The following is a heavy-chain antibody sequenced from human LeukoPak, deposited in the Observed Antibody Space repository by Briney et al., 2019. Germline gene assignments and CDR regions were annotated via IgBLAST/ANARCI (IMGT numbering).Heavy chain of an antibody. CDR2: INPNSGGT. CDR3: ARQLGAGTAFDY. D-gene: IGHD6-19*01. J-gene: IGHJ4*02. Sequence: AAVKVSCKASGYTFTGYYMHWVRQAPGQGLEWMGWINPNSGGTKYAQRFQGRVTMTRDTSISTAYMELSRLTSDDTAVYYCARQLGAGTAFDYWGQGTLVTVSS. CDR1: GYTFTGYY. V-gene: IGHV1-2*02.